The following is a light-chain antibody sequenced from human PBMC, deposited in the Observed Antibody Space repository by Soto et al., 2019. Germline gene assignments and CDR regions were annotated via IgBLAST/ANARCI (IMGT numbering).Light chain of an antibody. CDR1: SSDVGSYNL. CDR2: EGS. CDR3: CSYAGSSSYV. V-gene: IGLV2-23*01. J-gene: IGLJ1*01. Sequence: QSALTQPASVSGSPGQSITISCTGTSSDVGSYNLVSWYQQHPGKAPKLMIYEGSKRPSGVSNRFSGSKSGNTASLTISGLHAEDEADYYCCSYAGSSSYVFGTGTKLTVL.